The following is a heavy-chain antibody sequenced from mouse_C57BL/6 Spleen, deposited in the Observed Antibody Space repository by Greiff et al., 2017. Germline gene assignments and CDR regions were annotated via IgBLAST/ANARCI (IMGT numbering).Heavy chain of an antibody. CDR3: TVDYDYVLGYWYFDV. CDR1: GFTFSNYW. D-gene: IGHD2-4*01. J-gene: IGHJ1*03. Sequence: EVMLVESGGGLVQPGGSMKLSCVASGFTFSNYWMNWVRQSPEKGLEWVAQIRLKSDNYATHYAESVKGRFTISRDDSKSSVYLQMNNLRAEDTGIYYCTVDYDYVLGYWYFDVWGTGTTVTVSS. V-gene: IGHV6-3*01. CDR2: IRLKSDNYAT.